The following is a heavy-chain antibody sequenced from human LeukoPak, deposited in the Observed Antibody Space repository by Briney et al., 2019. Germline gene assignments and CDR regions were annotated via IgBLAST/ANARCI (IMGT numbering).Heavy chain of an antibody. Sequence: PGGSLRPSCAASGFTFISYAMSWVRQAPGKGLEWVSAISGSGGSTYYADSVKGRFTISRDNSKNTLYLQMNSLRAEDTAVYYCAKLSAVAGTAPRYFDYWGQGTLVTVSS. CDR3: AKLSAVAGTAPRYFDY. CDR1: GFTFISYA. J-gene: IGHJ4*02. D-gene: IGHD6-19*01. V-gene: IGHV3-23*01. CDR2: ISGSGGST.